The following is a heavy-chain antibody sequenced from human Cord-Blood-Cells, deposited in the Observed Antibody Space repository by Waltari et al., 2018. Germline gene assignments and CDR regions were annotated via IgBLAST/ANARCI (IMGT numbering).Heavy chain of an antibody. D-gene: IGHD3-10*01. V-gene: IGHV4-59*01. J-gene: IGHJ3*02. CDR3: ASPSGSGSYYNAFDI. Sequence: QVQLQESGPGLVKPSETLSLTCTVSGGSISSYSWSWIRQPPGKGLECIGYIYYSGSTNYNPSLKSRVTISVDTSKNQFSLKLSSVTAADTAVYYCASPSGSGSYYNAFDIWGQGTMVTVSS. CDR1: GGSISSYS. CDR2: IYYSGST.